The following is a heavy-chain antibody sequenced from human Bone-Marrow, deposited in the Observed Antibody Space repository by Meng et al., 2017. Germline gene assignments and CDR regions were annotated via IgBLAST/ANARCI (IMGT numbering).Heavy chain of an antibody. V-gene: IGHV5-51*01. CDR3: ARTQYDWNDPLLYYLDY. J-gene: IGHJ4*01. Sequence: GESLKISCKGSGYSSTSYWIGWVRQMPGKGLEWMGIIYPGDSDTRYSPSFQGQVTIPADKTISTAYLQWSSLKASDTAMYYCARTQYDWNDPLLYYLDYWGQGTLVTVSS. CDR2: IYPGDSDT. CDR1: GYSSTSYW. D-gene: IGHD1-20*01.